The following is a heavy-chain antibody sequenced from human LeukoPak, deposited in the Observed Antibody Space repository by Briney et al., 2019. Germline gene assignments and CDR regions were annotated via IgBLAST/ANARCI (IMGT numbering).Heavy chain of an antibody. Sequence: ASVKVSCKASGYTFSSYSISWVRQAPGQGLEWMGWISAYDGNTIYAQKVKGRVTMTTDTSTSTAYMELRSLKSDDTAVYYCARASYCSDGSCYSDYWGQGTLVTVSS. V-gene: IGHV1-18*01. CDR3: ARASYCSDGSCYSDY. CDR1: GYTFSSYS. J-gene: IGHJ4*02. D-gene: IGHD2-15*01. CDR2: ISAYDGNT.